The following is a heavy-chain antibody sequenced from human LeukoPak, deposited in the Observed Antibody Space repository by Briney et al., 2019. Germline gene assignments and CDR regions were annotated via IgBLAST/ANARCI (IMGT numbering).Heavy chain of an antibody. CDR2: IYYSGRP. J-gene: IGHJ4*02. V-gene: IGHV4-31*03. CDR1: GGSITIAGYY. CDR3: ARQRDCSDTNCYTVDF. D-gene: IGHD2-2*02. Sequence: SETLSLTCTVSGGSITIAGYYWSWFRQHPGNGLEWVGFIYYSGRPYYNPSRKIRLTMSVDTSGNQFSLKLSSVTAADTAIYYCARQRDCSDTNCYTVDFWGQGTLVTVSS.